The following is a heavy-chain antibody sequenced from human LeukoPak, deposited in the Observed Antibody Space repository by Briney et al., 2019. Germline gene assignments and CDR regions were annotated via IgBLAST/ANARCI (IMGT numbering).Heavy chain of an antibody. CDR1: GTSISTYY. Sequence: SETLSLTCTVSGTSISTYYWSWFRQLAGKGLEWIGRIHASGSTYYNPSLKSRVSMSIDMSKNQFSLRLNSVTAADTAVFYCARDIGSRIWGKGTTVIVSS. CDR2: IHASGST. CDR3: ARDIGSRI. V-gene: IGHV4-4*07. D-gene: IGHD1-26*01. J-gene: IGHJ6*04.